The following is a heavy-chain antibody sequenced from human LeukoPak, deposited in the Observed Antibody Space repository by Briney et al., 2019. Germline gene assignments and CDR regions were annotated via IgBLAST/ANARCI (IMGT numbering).Heavy chain of an antibody. Sequence: TSETLSLTCAVYGGSFSGYYWSWIRQPPGKGLEWIGEINHSGSTNYNPSLKSRVTISVDTSKNQFSLKLSSVTAADTAVYYCAGLSLEKYGMDVWGQGTTVTVSS. V-gene: IGHV4-34*01. J-gene: IGHJ6*02. D-gene: IGHD3-3*01. CDR1: GGSFSGYY. CDR3: AGLSLEKYGMDV. CDR2: INHSGST.